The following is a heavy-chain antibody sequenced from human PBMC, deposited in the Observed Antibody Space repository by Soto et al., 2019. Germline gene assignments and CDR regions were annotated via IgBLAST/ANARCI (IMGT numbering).Heavy chain of an antibody. CDR2: ISAYNGNT. J-gene: IGHJ4*02. Sequence: VASVKSCKASGSTFTSYGISCVRQAPGQGLEWMGWISAYNGNTNYAQKLQGRVTMTTDTSTSTAYMELRSLRSDDTAVYYCARVGATRYFDYWGQGTLVTVYS. CDR3: ARVGATRYFDY. V-gene: IGHV1-18*01. D-gene: IGHD1-26*01. CDR1: GSTFTSYG.